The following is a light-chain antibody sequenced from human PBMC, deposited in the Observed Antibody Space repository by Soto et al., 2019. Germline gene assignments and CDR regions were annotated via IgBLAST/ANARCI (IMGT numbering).Light chain of an antibody. CDR3: QQFNSYPQA. J-gene: IGKJ2*01. Sequence: AIQLTQSPSSLSASVGDRVTITCRASQGISSALAWYQQKPGKAPKLLIYDASSLESGVPSRFSGSGSGTDFTLIISSLQPEDFATYYCQQFNSYPQAFGQGTKLEIK. CDR2: DAS. V-gene: IGKV1-13*02. CDR1: QGISSA.